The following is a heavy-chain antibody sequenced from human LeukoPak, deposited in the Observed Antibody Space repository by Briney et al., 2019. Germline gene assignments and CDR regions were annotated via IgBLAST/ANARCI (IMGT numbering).Heavy chain of an antibody. V-gene: IGHV1-2*02. D-gene: IGHD3-22*01. Sequence: ASVKVSCKASGYTFTGYYMHWVRQAPGQGLEWMGWINPNSGGTNYAQKFQGRVTVTRDTSISTAYMELSRLRSDDTAVYYCARANPITMIVVVWGQGTLVTVSS. CDR3: ARANPITMIVVV. CDR1: GYTFTGYY. J-gene: IGHJ4*02. CDR2: INPNSGGT.